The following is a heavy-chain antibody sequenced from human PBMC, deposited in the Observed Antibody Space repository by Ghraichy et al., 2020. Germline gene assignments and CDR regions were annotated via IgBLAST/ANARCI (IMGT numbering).Heavy chain of an antibody. V-gene: IGHV3-23*01. CDR2: ISGSGGTT. Sequence: RGSLRLSCAASGITFSNYAMSWVRQAPGKGLEWVSSISGSGGTTYYADSVKGRFTISRDNSKNTLYLQINGLRVEDTAIYYCAKDRSTFTYWGQGSLVTVSS. CDR3: AKDRSTFTY. J-gene: IGHJ4*02. CDR1: GITFSNYA.